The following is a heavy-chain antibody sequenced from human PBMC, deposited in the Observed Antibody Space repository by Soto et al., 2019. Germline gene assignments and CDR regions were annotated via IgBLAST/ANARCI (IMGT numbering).Heavy chain of an antibody. CDR3: AKVRRRGWYSDAFDI. D-gene: IGHD6-19*01. Sequence: QVQLVESGGGVVQPGRSLRLSCAASGFTFSSYGMHWVRQAPGKGLEWVAVISYDGSNKYYADSVKGRFTSSRDNSKNTLYLQMNSLRAEDTAVYYCAKVRRRGWYSDAFDIWGQWTMVTVSS. V-gene: IGHV3-30*18. CDR2: ISYDGSNK. CDR1: GFTFSSYG. J-gene: IGHJ3*02.